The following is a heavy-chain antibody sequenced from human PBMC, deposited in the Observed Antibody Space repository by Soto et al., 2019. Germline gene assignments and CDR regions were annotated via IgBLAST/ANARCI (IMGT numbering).Heavy chain of an antibody. D-gene: IGHD3-22*01. V-gene: IGHV4-59*08. J-gene: IGHJ4*02. CDR3: ARLGGYYQAFDQ. CDR1: GASVISAKW. Sequence: SEPLSLTCAVSGASVISAKWWSWFRQPPGKGLEWIGYIYYSGTTTYSPSLKSRVTIAVDTSKNQFSLKLNSVTAVDTAVYYCARLGGYYQAFDQWGQGSLVTVSS. CDR2: IYYSGTT.